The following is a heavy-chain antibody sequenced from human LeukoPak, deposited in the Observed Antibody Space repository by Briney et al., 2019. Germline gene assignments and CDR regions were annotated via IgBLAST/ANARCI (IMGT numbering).Heavy chain of an antibody. CDR3: ARDNPYSESLAADDAFDI. J-gene: IGHJ3*02. V-gene: IGHV3-21*01. CDR1: GFTLSIYS. CDR2: ISSSSSYI. Sequence: GGSLRLSCAASGFTLSIYSMHWVRQAPGKGLEWVSCISSSSSYIYYADSVKGRFTISRDNAKNSLYLQMNSLRAEDTAVYYCARDNPYSESLAADDAFDIWGQGTMVTVSS. D-gene: IGHD1-26*01.